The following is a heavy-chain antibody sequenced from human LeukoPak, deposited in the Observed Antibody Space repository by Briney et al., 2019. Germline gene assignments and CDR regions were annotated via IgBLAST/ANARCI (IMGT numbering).Heavy chain of an antibody. CDR1: GGTFSSYA. J-gene: IGHJ6*03. CDR3: ARTPTLVGVAPIPRYYYYYMDV. Sequence: GASVKVSCKASGGTFSSYAISWVRQAPGQGLEWMGGIIPIFGTANYAQKFQGRVTITADESTSTAYMELSSLRSEDTAVYYCARTPTLVGVAPIPRYYYYYMDVWSKGTTVTVSS. V-gene: IGHV1-69*01. CDR2: IIPIFGTA. D-gene: IGHD6-19*01.